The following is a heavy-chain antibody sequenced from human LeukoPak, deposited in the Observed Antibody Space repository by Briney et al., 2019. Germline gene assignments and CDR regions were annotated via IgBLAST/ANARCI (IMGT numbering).Heavy chain of an antibody. V-gene: IGHV3-43*01. D-gene: IGHD3-10*02. CDR2: AGWAGGTT. CDR3: AKELDTMFFDY. Sequence: SGGSLRLSCATSGFNFHRYTIHRVRQAPGKGLEWVSLAGWAGGTTYYSDSVRGRFTISRDSGRNSVYLQMNSLTTDDTAFYFCAKELDTMFFDYWGQGALVTVSS. J-gene: IGHJ4*02. CDR1: GFNFHRYT.